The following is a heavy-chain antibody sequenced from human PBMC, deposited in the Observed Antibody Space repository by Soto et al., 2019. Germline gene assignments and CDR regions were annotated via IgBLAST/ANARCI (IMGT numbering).Heavy chain of an antibody. CDR2: ISGSGGFT. Sequence: PGGSLRLSCAASGFTFSKYAMNWVRQAPGKGLEWVSGISGSGGFTYYTDSVKGRFTISRDNSKNTLFLLMDTLRDEDTAIYYCAKVGSFYAPRSTFESWGRGTMVTVSS. CDR1: GFTFSKYA. J-gene: IGHJ4*02. D-gene: IGHD1-26*01. V-gene: IGHV3-23*01. CDR3: AKVGSFYAPRSTFES.